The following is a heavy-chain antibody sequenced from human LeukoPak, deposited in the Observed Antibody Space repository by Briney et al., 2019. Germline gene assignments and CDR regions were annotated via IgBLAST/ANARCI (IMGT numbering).Heavy chain of an antibody. Sequence: QAGGSLRLSCAASGFTFSSYGMHWVRQAPGKGLEWVAVISYDGSNKYYADSVKGRFTISRDNSKNTLYVQMNSLRAEDTAVYYCAKDRLAVVTVYYFDYWGQGTLVTVSS. CDR2: ISYDGSNK. V-gene: IGHV3-30*18. J-gene: IGHJ4*02. D-gene: IGHD4-23*01. CDR3: AKDRLAVVTVYYFDY. CDR1: GFTFSSYG.